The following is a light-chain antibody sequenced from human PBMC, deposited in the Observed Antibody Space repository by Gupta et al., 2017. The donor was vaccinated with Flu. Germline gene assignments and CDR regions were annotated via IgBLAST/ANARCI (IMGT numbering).Light chain of an antibody. J-gene: IGKJ5*01. CDR2: LTS. Sequence: VTPGEPASISCRSSQSLLHNNAHNYLDWYLHKPGQSPQLLIYLTSNRASGAPDRFSGSGSGRNFTLKISRVEAADVGIYYCMQALQSPPTFGQGTRLEIK. CDR3: MQALQSPPT. CDR1: QSLLHNNAHNY. V-gene: IGKV2-28*01.